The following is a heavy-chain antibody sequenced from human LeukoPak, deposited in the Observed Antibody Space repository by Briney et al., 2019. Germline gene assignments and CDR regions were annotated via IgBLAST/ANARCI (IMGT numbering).Heavy chain of an antibody. CDR2: IYYSGST. J-gene: IGHJ2*01. CDR3: ARRSGYCGGDCFYPSGYFDL. V-gene: IGHV4-39*01. Sequence: SETLSLTCTVSGGSISSSSYYWGWIRQPPGTGLEWIGSIYYSGSTYYNPSLKSRVTISVDTSKNQFSLKLSSVTAADTAVYYCARRSGYCGGDCFYPSGYFDLWGRGTLVTVSS. CDR1: GGSISSSSYY. D-gene: IGHD2-21*02.